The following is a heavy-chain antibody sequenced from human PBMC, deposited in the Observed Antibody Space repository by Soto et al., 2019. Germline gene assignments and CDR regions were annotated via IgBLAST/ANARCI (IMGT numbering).Heavy chain of an antibody. J-gene: IGHJ4*02. CDR1: GFTFSSYS. CDR2: ISSSSSYI. Sequence: EVQLVESGGGLVKPGGSLRLSCAASGFTFSSYSMNWVRQAPGKGLEWVSSISSSSSYIYYADSVKGRFTISRDNAKNALYLQMNSLRGEDTAVYYCARVGVQLGPGFDYGGQGTLVTVSP. CDR3: ARVGVQLGPGFDY. V-gene: IGHV3-21*01. D-gene: IGHD6-6*01.